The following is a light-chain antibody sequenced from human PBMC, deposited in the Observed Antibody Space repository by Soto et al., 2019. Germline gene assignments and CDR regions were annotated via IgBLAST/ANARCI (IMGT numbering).Light chain of an antibody. J-gene: IGLJ1*01. Sequence: QSALTQPASVSGSPGQSITISCTGTSSDVGSYNLVSWYQQHPGKAPKLMIYEGSKRPSGVSNRFSGSKSGNTASLTISGLQAEDEADYYCCSYAGCSSYVFGTGTK. CDR3: CSYAGCSSYV. CDR2: EGS. CDR1: SSDVGSYNL. V-gene: IGLV2-23*01.